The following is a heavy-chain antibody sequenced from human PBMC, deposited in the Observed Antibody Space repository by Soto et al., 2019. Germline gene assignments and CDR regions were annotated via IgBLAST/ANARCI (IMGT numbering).Heavy chain of an antibody. D-gene: IGHD2-2*02. CDR1: GCTFSSYA. CDR3: ARYCSSTSCYTSYYGMDV. J-gene: IGHJ6*02. Sequence: SVKVSCKASGCTFSSYAISCVRQAPGQVLEWMGGIIPIFGTANYAQKFQGRVTITADESTSTAYMELSSLRSEDTAVYYCARYCSSTSCYTSYYGMDVWGQGTTVTVSS. V-gene: IGHV1-69*13. CDR2: IIPIFGTA.